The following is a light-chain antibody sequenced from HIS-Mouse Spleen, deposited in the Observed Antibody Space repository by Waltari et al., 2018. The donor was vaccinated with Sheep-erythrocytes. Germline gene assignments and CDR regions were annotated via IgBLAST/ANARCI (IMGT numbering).Light chain of an antibody. CDR1: NIGSKR. CDR2: DDS. CDR3: QVWDSSSDHPVV. J-gene: IGLJ2*01. V-gene: IGLV3-21*03. Sequence: SYVLTQPPSVSVAPGKTARITCGGNNIGSKRVHWYQQKPGQAPVLVAYDDSDRPSGIPERFSGSNSGNTATLTISRVEAGDEADYYCQVWDSSSDHPVVFGGGTKLTVL.